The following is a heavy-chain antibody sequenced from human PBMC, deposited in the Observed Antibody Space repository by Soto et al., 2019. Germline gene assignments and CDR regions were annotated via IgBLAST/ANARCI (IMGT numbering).Heavy chain of an antibody. Sequence: SVKVSCKASGGTFSSYAISWVRQAPGQGLEWMGGIIPIFGTANYAQKFQGRVTITADESTSTAYMELSSLRSEDTAVYYCAREGKGENTFVYYHYWGRGPLVPVS. CDR3: AREGKGENTFVYYHY. CDR1: GGTFSSYA. CDR2: IIPIFGTA. J-gene: IGHJ4*02. D-gene: IGHD3-10*01. V-gene: IGHV1-69*13.